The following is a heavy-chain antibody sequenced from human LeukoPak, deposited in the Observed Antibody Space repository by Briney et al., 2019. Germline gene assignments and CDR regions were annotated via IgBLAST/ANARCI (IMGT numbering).Heavy chain of an antibody. CDR1: GGSFSGYY. J-gene: IGHJ4*02. Sequence: SETLSLTCAVYGGSFSGYYWSWIRQPPGKGLEWIGEINHSGSTNYNPSLKSRVTISVDTSKNQFSLKLSSVTAADTAVYYCARGDPSIAAAGKVFDYWGQGTLVTVSS. CDR2: INHSGST. D-gene: IGHD6-13*01. CDR3: ARGDPSIAAAGKVFDY. V-gene: IGHV4-34*01.